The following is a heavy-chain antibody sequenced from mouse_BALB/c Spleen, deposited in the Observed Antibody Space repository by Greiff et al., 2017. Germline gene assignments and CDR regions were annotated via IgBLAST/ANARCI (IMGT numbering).Heavy chain of an antibody. CDR2: IDPYDSET. Sequence: VKLQQPGAELVRPGASVKLSCKASGYTFKSYWMNWVKQRPEQGLEWIGRIDPYDSETHYNQKFKDKAILTVDKSSSTAYMQLSSLTSEDSAFYDCARSSSRGSYAMDYWGQGTSVTVSS. CDR3: ARSSSRGSYAMDY. CDR1: GYTFKSYW. V-gene: IGHV1-52*01. D-gene: IGHD6-1*01. J-gene: IGHJ4*01.